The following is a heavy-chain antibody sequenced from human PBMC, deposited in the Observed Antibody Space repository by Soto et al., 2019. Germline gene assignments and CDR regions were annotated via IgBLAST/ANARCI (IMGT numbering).Heavy chain of an antibody. CDR2: ISYDGSNK. D-gene: IGHD3-10*01. Sequence: QVQLVESGGGVVQPGRSLRLSCASSGFTFSSYAMHWVRQALGKGLEWVAVISYDGSNKYYAGSVKGRCTISRDNCENSLYLQMSSLRAEDTAVYYCARDVGYGSPWDYWGQGTLVTVSS. J-gene: IGHJ4*02. CDR1: GFTFSSYA. V-gene: IGHV3-30-3*01. CDR3: ARDVGYGSPWDY.